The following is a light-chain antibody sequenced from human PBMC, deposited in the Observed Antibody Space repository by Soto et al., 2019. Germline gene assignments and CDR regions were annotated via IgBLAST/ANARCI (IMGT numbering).Light chain of an antibody. Sequence: EIVLTQSPGTLSLGPGERDTLSGGSSRSFTSNYLAWYQQKPGQAPRLLIYGASTRATGIPDRFSGRGSGTDFTLTIRRLEPEDFAVYYCQRSGSSPQITLGTGKRLEIK. CDR3: QRSGSSPQIT. CDR1: RSFTSNY. J-gene: IGKJ5*01. CDR2: GAS. V-gene: IGKV3-20*01.